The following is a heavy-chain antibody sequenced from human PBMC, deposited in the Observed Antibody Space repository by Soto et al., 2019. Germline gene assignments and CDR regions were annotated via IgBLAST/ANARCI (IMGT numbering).Heavy chain of an antibody. CDR1: GSTFSDYY. J-gene: IGHJ4*02. V-gene: IGHV3-11*05. D-gene: IGHD3-10*01. CDR3: ARGVRYYSSEKPANFDY. CDR2: ISVSSTYA. Sequence: QVQLLESGGGLVKPGGSLRLSCAASGSTFSDYYMSWIRQAPGKGLECVAYISVSSTYANYADSVEGRFTISRDNAKNSLFLQMNSLRAEDTAVYYCARGVRYYSSEKPANFDYWGQGALVTVSS.